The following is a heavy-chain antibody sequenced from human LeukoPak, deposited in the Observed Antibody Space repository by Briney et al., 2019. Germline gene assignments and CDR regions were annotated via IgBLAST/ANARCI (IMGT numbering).Heavy chain of an antibody. V-gene: IGHV1-69*04. Sequence: ASVKVSCKASGGTFSSYAISWVRQAPGQGLEWMGRIIPILGIANYAQKFQGRVTITADKSTSTAYMELSSLRSEDTAVYYCARDWSGGYDPELFDYWGQGTLVTVSS. CDR3: ARDWSGGYDPELFDY. D-gene: IGHD3-3*01. J-gene: IGHJ4*02. CDR1: GGTFSSYA. CDR2: IIPILGIA.